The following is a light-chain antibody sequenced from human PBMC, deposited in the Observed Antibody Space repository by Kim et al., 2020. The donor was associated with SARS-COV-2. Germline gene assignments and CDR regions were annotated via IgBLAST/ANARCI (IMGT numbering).Light chain of an antibody. CDR2: DAS. Sequence: EIVLTQSPATLSLSPGERATLSCRASQSVSSYLAWYQQKPGQAPRLLIYDASNRATGIPARFSGSGSGTDFTLTISSLEPEDFAVFYCQQRSNWPPRLTFGGGTKVDIK. CDR3: QQRSNWPPRLT. CDR1: QSVSSY. V-gene: IGKV3-11*01. J-gene: IGKJ4*01.